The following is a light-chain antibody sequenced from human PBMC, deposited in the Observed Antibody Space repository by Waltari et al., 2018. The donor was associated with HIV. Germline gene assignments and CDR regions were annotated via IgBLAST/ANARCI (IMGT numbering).Light chain of an antibody. CDR1: GSNLGNNH. CDR2: ENK. V-gene: IGLV1-51*02. J-gene: IGLJ3*02. Sequence: QSVLTQPPSVSAAPRQKVTTPRSRRGSNLGNNHVPWYQQPPRTSTKGLMFENKKRHAGAPDRFSGSKSDTSATLAITGLQPGDKAYYYGGTWDTRLSAWVFGGGTKLSVL. CDR3: GTWDTRLSAWV.